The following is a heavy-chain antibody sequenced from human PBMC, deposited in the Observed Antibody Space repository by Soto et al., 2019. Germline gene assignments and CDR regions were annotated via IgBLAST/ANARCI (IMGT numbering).Heavy chain of an antibody. CDR3: ARAGFHFASGSYHDAFDI. V-gene: IGHV4-59*01. D-gene: IGHD3-10*01. Sequence: SQNLSLTCTVSADSMSPYYSTWICLHPGKGLEWIAYIEYTGSTNYNPSLTSRFTISVDTSKNQFSLRLTSVTAADTAVYYCARAGFHFASGSYHDAFDIWGQGTMVT. CDR2: IEYTGST. CDR1: ADSMSPYY. J-gene: IGHJ3*02.